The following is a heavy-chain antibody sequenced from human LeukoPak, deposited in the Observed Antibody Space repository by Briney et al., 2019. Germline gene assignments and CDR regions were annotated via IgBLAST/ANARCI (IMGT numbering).Heavy chain of an antibody. V-gene: IGHV4-30-4*08. Sequence: SETLSLTCAVYGGSFSGYYWSWIRQPPGKGLEWIGYIYYSGSTYYNPSLKSRVTISVDTSKNQFSLKLSSVTAADTAVYYCARKRAGPYFDYWGQGTLVTVSS. CDR1: GGSFSGYY. CDR3: ARKRAGPYFDY. D-gene: IGHD1-1*01. CDR2: IYYSGST. J-gene: IGHJ4*02.